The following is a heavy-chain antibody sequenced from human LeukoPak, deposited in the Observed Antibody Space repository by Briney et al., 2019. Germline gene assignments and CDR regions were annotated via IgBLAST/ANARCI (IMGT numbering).Heavy chain of an antibody. Sequence: GGSLRLSCAASGFTFSTYSMNWVRQAPGKGLEWVSSISDVSTYIYYADSVKGRFTISRDNAKNSLYLQMNSLRDEDTAVYYCARDDCRTTSCRKPLGYWGQGTLVTVSS. CDR1: GFTFSTYS. V-gene: IGHV3-21*01. CDR2: ISDVSTYI. CDR3: ARDDCRTTSCRKPLGY. J-gene: IGHJ4*02. D-gene: IGHD2-2*01.